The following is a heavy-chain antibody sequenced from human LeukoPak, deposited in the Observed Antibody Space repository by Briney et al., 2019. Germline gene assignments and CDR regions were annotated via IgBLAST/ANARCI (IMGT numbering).Heavy chain of an antibody. CDR1: GGTFSSYA. V-gene: IGHV1-69*04. J-gene: IGHJ5*02. CDR2: IIPIFGIA. Sequence: SVKVSCKASGGTFSSYAISWVRQAPGQGLEWMGRIIPIFGIANYAQKFQGRVTITADKSTSTAYMELSSLRSEDTAVYYCASYDYGDYQNNNWFDPWGQGTLVTVSS. D-gene: IGHD4-17*01. CDR3: ASYDYGDYQNNNWFDP.